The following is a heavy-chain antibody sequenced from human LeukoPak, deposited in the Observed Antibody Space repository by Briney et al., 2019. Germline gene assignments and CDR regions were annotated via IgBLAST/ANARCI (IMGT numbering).Heavy chain of an antibody. V-gene: IGHV3-30*02. J-gene: IGHJ4*02. CDR2: IRYDGNNK. Sequence: GGSLRLSCAASGFTFSSYGIHWVRQAPGKGLEWVAFIRYDGNNKYYADSVKGRFTISRDNSKNTLYLQMNSLRAEDTAVYYCAKDRGSGWYYYFDYWGQGTLVIVSS. D-gene: IGHD6-19*01. CDR3: AKDRGSGWYYYFDY. CDR1: GFTFSSYG.